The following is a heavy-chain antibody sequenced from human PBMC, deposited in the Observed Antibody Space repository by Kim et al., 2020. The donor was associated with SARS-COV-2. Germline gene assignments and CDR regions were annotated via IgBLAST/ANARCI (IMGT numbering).Heavy chain of an antibody. Sequence: GGSLRLSCAASGFTFSSYAMSWVRQAPGKGLEWVSAISGSGGSTYYADSVKGRFTISRDNSKNTLYLQMNSLRAEDTAVYYCAKDSGGLLWFGDEPNWFDPWGQGTLVTVSS. J-gene: IGHJ5*02. CDR2: ISGSGGST. D-gene: IGHD3-10*01. CDR1: GFTFSSYA. CDR3: AKDSGGLLWFGDEPNWFDP. V-gene: IGHV3-23*01.